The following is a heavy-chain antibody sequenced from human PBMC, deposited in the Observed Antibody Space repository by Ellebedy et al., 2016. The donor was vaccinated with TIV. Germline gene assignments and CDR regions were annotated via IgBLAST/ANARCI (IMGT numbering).Heavy chain of an antibody. D-gene: IGHD5/OR15-5a*01. CDR2: LYVSGST. CDR3: GRGTESGLYDSEN. J-gene: IGHJ4*02. CDR1: GFTVSRSS. Sequence: GESLKISCAASGFTVSRSSFIWDRQAPGKGLELVSVLYVSGSTYYGDSVKGRFTMSRDNSKNTLYLQMNSLRTEDTAVYYCGRGTESGLYDSENWGQGTLVTVSS. V-gene: IGHV3-53*01.